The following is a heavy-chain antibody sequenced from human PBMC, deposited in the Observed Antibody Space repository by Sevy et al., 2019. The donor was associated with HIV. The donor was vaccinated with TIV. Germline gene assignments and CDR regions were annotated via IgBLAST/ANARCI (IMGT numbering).Heavy chain of an antibody. CDR2: FDPEDDET. CDR3: ATTKDYYENSGDPFDY. V-gene: IGHV1-24*01. J-gene: IGHJ4*02. CDR1: GYTLTELS. Sequence: ASVKVSCKVSGYTLTELSMHWVRQVPGKGLEWMGSFDPEDDETIYAQKFQGRVTMTEDTSTDTAYMELSSLRSEDTAVYYRATTKDYYENSGDPFDYWGRGTLVTVSS. D-gene: IGHD3-22*01.